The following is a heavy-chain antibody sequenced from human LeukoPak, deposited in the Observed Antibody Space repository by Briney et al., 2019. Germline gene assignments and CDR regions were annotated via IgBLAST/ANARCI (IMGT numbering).Heavy chain of an antibody. CDR2: IYYSGST. D-gene: IGHD4-17*01. Sequence: SETLSLTCTVSGGSISSGGYYWSWIRQHPGKGLEWIGYIYYSGSTYYNPSLKSRVTISVDTSKNQFSLKLSSVTAADTAVYYCARAGNGPYGDYVGESYFDYWGQGTLVTVSS. V-gene: IGHV4-31*03. J-gene: IGHJ4*02. CDR1: GGSISSGGYY. CDR3: ARAGNGPYGDYVGESYFDY.